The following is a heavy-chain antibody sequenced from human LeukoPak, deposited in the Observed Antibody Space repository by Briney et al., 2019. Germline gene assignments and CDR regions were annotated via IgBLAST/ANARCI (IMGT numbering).Heavy chain of an antibody. Sequence: SETLSLTCTVSGGSISSYYWSWIRQPPGKGLEWIGYIYYSGSTNYNPSLKSRVTISVDTSKNQFSLKLSSVTAADTAVYYCARVWPYCSSTSCPPGGMDVWGKGTTVTVSS. CDR1: GGSISSYY. CDR3: ARVWPYCSSTSCPPGGMDV. J-gene: IGHJ6*04. CDR2: IYYSGST. D-gene: IGHD2-2*01. V-gene: IGHV4-59*01.